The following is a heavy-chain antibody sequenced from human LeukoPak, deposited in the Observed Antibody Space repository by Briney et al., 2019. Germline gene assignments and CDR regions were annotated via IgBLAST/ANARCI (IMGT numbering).Heavy chain of an antibody. J-gene: IGHJ4*02. CDR3: ARDQPSMVPFDY. V-gene: IGHV3-30*03. Sequence: GGSLRLSCAASGFTFSSYGMHWVRQAPGKGLEWVAVISYDGSNKYYADSVKGRFTISRDNSKNTLYLQMNSLRAEDTAVYYCARDQPSMVPFDYWGQGTLVTVSS. CDR2: ISYDGSNK. CDR1: GFTFSSYG. D-gene: IGHD3-10*01.